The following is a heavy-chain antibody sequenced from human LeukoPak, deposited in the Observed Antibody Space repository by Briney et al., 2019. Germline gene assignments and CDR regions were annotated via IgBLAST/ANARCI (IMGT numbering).Heavy chain of an antibody. CDR2: INRDGSST. CDR3: ARDFHCSSTSCYLWDSSNWFDL. D-gene: IGHD2-2*01. CDR1: GFTFSSYW. J-gene: IGHJ5*02. V-gene: IGHV3-74*01. Sequence: GGSLTLSCAPSGFTFSSYWMQWVRQAPGKGLVWVSRINRDGSSTIYADSVKGRFTISRDNAKNTLYLKINSLRAEDTAVDYGARDFHCSSTSCYLWDSSNWFDLWGQGTLVTVSS.